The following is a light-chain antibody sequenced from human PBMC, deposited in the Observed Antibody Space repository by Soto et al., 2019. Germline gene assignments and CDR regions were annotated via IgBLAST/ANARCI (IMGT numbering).Light chain of an antibody. CDR3: CSYAGSYSYV. CDR1: RSDVGGYDY. J-gene: IGLJ1*01. CDR2: DVI. Sequence: QSALTQPRSVSGSPGQSVSISCTGARSDVGGYDYVSWYQQHPDKAPKVIIYDVIKRPSGVPDRFSGSKSGHTASLTISGLQSDDEADYYCCSYAGSYSYVFGPGTKVTVL. V-gene: IGLV2-11*01.